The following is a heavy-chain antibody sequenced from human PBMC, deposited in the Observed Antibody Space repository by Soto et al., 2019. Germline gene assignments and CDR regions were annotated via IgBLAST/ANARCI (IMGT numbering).Heavy chain of an antibody. Sequence: LRLSCPASGFNLRGQALSWVRQAPGGGLEWVSGISGMEDRTNYADFVKGRFFISKDRAKNTLNLQMNGLRDDDTAVYYCAKTYTGGWGQGTQVTVSS. CDR1: GFNLRGQA. J-gene: IGHJ4*02. CDR3: AKTYTGG. V-gene: IGHV3-23*01. CDR2: ISGMEDRT. D-gene: IGHD3-10*01.